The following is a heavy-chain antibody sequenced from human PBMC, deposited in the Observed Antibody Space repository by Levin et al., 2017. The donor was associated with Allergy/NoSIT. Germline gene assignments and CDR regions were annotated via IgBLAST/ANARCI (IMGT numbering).Heavy chain of an antibody. Sequence: GESLKISCAASGFTFSTYAMNWVRQAPGKGLEWVSCISGSGHSTYYADSVKGRFTISRDNSKNTVYLQMNSLRADDTAVYYCAKGVGTYYFYYAMDVWGQGTTVTVSS. V-gene: IGHV3-23*01. J-gene: IGHJ6*02. D-gene: IGHD4-23*01. CDR1: GFTFSTYA. CDR3: AKGVGTYYFYYAMDV. CDR2: ISGSGHST.